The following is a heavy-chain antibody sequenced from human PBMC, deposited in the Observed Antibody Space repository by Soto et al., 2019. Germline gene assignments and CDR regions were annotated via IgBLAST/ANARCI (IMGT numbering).Heavy chain of an antibody. V-gene: IGHV1-18*01. CDR3: ATFSSSTPVDY. J-gene: IGHJ4*02. CDR2: ISAYNGNT. D-gene: IGHD6-6*01. Sequence: GASVKVSCKASGYTFTSYGTSWVRQAPGQGLEWMGWISAYNGNTNYAQKLQGRVTMTTDTSTSTAYMELRSLRSDDTAVYYCATFSSSTPVDYWGQGTLVTVSS. CDR1: GYTFTSYG.